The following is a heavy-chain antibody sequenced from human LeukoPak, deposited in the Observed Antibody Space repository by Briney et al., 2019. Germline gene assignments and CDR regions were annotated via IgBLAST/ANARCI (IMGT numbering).Heavy chain of an antibody. J-gene: IGHJ4*02. Sequence: GGSLRLSCAASGFTVSINYMSWVRQAPGKGLEWVSAISGSGGSTYYADSVKGRFTISRDNSKNTLYLQMNSLRAEDTAVYYCAKRLGYYDSSGEGYFDYWGQGTLVTVSS. CDR2: ISGSGGST. V-gene: IGHV3-23*01. D-gene: IGHD3-22*01. CDR3: AKRLGYYDSSGEGYFDY. CDR1: GFTVSINY.